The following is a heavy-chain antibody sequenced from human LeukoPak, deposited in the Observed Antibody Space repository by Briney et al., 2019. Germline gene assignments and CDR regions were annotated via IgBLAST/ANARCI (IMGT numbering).Heavy chain of an antibody. CDR1: GGSISSYY. Sequence: SEPLSLTCTVSGGSISSYYWSWIRQPPGKGLEWIGYIYYSGSTNYNPSLKSRVTISVDTSKNQFSLKLSSVTAADTAVYYCARGRSQGIAAAGSGFDYWGQGTLVTVSS. CDR3: ARGRSQGIAAAGSGFDY. J-gene: IGHJ4*02. V-gene: IGHV4-59*01. D-gene: IGHD6-13*01. CDR2: IYYSGST.